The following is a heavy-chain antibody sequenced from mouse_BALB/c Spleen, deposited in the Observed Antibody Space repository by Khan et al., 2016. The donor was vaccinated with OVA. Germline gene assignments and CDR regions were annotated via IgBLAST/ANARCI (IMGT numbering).Heavy chain of an antibody. CDR1: GYSITSDYA. CDR3: ARIQRGGFDY. J-gene: IGHJ2*01. V-gene: IGHV3-2*02. CDR2: ISYSGNT. Sequence: EVQLQESGPGLVKPSQSLSLTCTVTGYSITSDYAWNWIRQFPGNKLEWMGYISYSGNTKYNPSLKSRISITRDTSKNQFFLQLNFVTIEDTATYYYARIQRGGFDYWGQGTTLTVSS.